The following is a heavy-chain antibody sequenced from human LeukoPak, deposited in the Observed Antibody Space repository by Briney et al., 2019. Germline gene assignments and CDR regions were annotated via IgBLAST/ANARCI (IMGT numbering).Heavy chain of an antibody. Sequence: PGGSLRLSCAASGFTFNRYGMSWVRQAPGKGLEWVSGISASGANRYYADSVKGRFTISRDNSRDTLSVQINSLRAEDTAVYYCAKTKMYYYDSSGYYSDIPYFDYWGQGTLVTVSS. CDR1: GFTFNRYG. J-gene: IGHJ4*02. V-gene: IGHV3-23*01. D-gene: IGHD3-22*01. CDR3: AKTKMYYYDSSGYYSDIPYFDY. CDR2: ISASGANR.